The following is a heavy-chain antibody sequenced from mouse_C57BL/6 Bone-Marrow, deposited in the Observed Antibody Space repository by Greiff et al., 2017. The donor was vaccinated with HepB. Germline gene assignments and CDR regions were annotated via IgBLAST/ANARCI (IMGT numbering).Heavy chain of an antibody. V-gene: IGHV5-12*01. CDR2: ISNGGGST. CDR3: AREEANYPFAY. D-gene: IGHD2-1*01. J-gene: IGHJ3*01. Sequence: EVQLVESGGGLVQPGGSLKLSCAASGFTFSDYYMYWVRQTPEKRLEWVAYISNGGGSTYYPDTVKGRFTISRDNAKNTLYLQMSRLKSEDTAMYYCAREEANYPFAYWGQGTLVTVSA. CDR1: GFTFSDYY.